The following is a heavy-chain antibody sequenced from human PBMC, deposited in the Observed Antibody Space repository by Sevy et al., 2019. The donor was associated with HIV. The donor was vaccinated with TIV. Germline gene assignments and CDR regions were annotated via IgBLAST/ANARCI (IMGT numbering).Heavy chain of an antibody. J-gene: IGHJ4*02. V-gene: IGHV4-4*07. CDR3: AREDSSTWCFHF. D-gene: IGHD6-13*01. CDR2: IYPSGNT. Sequence: SETLSLTCTVSRGSISGSYWSWIRQSAGKGLEWIGRIYPSGNTNYNPSLKSRVTMSVDTSKNHFSLKLTSVTAADTAAYYCAREDSSTWCFHFWGQGTLVTVSS. CDR1: RGSISGSY.